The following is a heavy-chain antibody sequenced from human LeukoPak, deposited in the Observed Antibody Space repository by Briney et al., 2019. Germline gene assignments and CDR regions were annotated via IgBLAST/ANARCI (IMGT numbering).Heavy chain of an antibody. Sequence: GGSLRVSCAASGFTVSSNYMSWVRQAPGEGLEWVSVIYSGGSTYYADSVKGRFTISRDNSKNTLYLQMNSLRAEDTAVYYCARETYYYVSGSSRHYYGMDVWGQGTTVTVSS. CDR2: IYSGGST. CDR3: ARETYYYVSGSSRHYYGMDV. CDR1: GFTVSSNY. D-gene: IGHD3-10*01. J-gene: IGHJ6*02. V-gene: IGHV3-53*01.